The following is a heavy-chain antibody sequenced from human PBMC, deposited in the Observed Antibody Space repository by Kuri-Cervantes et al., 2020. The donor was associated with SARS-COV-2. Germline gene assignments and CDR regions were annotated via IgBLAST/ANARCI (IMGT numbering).Heavy chain of an antibody. CDR3: AKDTWIRAYYFDY. Sequence: GGSLRLSCAASGFTFSSYGMHWVRQAPGKGLEWVAVISYDGSNKYYADSVKGRFTISRDNSKNTLYLQMSSLRAEDTAVYYCAKDTWIRAYYFDYWGQGTLVTVSS. CDR1: GFTFSSYG. CDR2: ISYDGSNK. J-gene: IGHJ4*02. V-gene: IGHV3-30*18. D-gene: IGHD5-12*01.